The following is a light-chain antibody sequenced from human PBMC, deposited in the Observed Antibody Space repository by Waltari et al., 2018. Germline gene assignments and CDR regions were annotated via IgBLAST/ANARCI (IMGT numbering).Light chain of an antibody. CDR3: QQSYSSPWT. CDR1: QSISDY. Sequence: IQMTQSPPALSASVGDRVAITCRASQSISDYLHWYQQKPGKAPRFLIYTASSLQRGVPTRFRCSGSGTEFTLTISTLQPEDAATYYCQQSYSSPWTFGQGTKVEIK. V-gene: IGKV1-39*01. CDR2: TAS. J-gene: IGKJ1*01.